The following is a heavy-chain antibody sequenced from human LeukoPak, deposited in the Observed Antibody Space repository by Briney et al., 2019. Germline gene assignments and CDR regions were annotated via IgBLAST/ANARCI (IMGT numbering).Heavy chain of an antibody. Sequence: SGTLSLTCAVYGGSFSGYYWSWIRQPPGKGLEWIGEINHSGSTNYNLSLKSRVAISVETSKNKSSLKLSSVTAADTAVYYCARNYYDSSGYYYRGQGTLVTVSS. J-gene: IGHJ4*02. CDR2: INHSGST. CDR3: ARNYYDSSGYYY. V-gene: IGHV4-34*01. CDR1: GGSFSGYY. D-gene: IGHD3-22*01.